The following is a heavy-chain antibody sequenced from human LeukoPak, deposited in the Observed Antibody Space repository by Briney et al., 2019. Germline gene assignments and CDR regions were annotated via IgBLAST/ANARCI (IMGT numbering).Heavy chain of an antibody. Sequence: SETLSLTCTVSGYSLSSGYYWGWIRLTPGKGLEWIGSIYHSGSTYYNPSLKSRVTISVDTSKNQFSLKLSSVTAADTAVYYCAKRYCSSTTCYDDRGAFDYWGQGTLVTVSS. CDR1: GYSLSSGYY. CDR3: AKRYCSSTTCYDDRGAFDY. J-gene: IGHJ4*02. D-gene: IGHD2-2*01. CDR2: IYHSGST. V-gene: IGHV4-38-2*02.